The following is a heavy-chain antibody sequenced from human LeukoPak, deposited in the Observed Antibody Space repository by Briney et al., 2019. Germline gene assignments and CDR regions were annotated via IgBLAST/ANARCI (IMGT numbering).Heavy chain of an antibody. V-gene: IGHV1-3*01. CDR2: INAGNGNT. CDR3: ARGSYRYTNDY. CDR1: GYTFTSYA. D-gene: IGHD3-16*02. J-gene: IGHJ4*02. Sequence: ASVKVSCTASGYTFTSYAIHWVRQAPGQRLEWMGWINAGNGNTKYSQKFQARVTITRDTSASTAYMELSSLRSEDTAVYYCARGSYRYTNDYWGQGTLVTVSS.